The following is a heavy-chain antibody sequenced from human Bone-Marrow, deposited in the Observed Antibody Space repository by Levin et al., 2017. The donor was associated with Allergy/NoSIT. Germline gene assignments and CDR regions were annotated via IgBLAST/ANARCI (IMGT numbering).Heavy chain of an antibody. CDR2: IYWDDDK. V-gene: IGHV2-5*02. CDR3: AHICAREFYDSWTGDPPPYDAFDV. D-gene: IGHD3-3*01. CDR1: GFSFNTSGMG. J-gene: IGHJ3*01. Sequence: SGPTLVKPTQTLTLTCTFSGFSFNTSGMGVGWIRQPPGKALEWLALIYWDDDKYFSPSLKTRLTMTKDTSKSQVVLTMANMDPIDTGTYFCAHICAREFYDSWTGDPPPYDAFDVWGQGALVTVSS.